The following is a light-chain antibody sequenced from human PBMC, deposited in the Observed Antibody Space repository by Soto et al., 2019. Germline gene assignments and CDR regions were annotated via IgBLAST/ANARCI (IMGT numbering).Light chain of an antibody. Sequence: EIVLTQSPGTLSLSPGERATLSCRASQSVMGSYLAWYQQKPGQAPRLLIYDASNRATGIPARFSGSGSGTDFTLTISRLEPEDFAVYYCQQFTSYPLTFGGGTKVDIK. CDR1: QSVMGSY. J-gene: IGKJ4*01. V-gene: IGKV3-20*01. CDR2: DAS. CDR3: QQFTSYPLT.